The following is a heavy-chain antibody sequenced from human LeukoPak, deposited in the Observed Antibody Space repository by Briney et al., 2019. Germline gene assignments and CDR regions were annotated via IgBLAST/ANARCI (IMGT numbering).Heavy chain of an antibody. D-gene: IGHD1-26*01. J-gene: IGHJ5*02. CDR3: ARDRAGGGWFEP. V-gene: IGHV6-1*01. CDR2: TYYRSKSYN. CDR1: GDSFSSNIAT. Sequence: SQTLSLTCAISGDSFSSNIATWTWLRQSPSRGLEWLGRTYYRSKSYNDYAVSVKSRITINPDTSKNQFSLQLKSVTPDDTAVYYCARDRAGGGWFEPWGQGILVTVSS.